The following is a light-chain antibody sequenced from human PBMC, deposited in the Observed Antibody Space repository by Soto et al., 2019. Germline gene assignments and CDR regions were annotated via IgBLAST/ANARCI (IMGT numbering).Light chain of an antibody. Sequence: QSVLTQPASVSGSPGQSITISCTGAYSDVGGYNYVSWYQQHPGKAPKLIIYDVSNRPSGVSNRFSGSKSGNTASLTNSGLRAEDDADYYCSSFSSRGHLVLFGGGTKRTAL. CDR1: YSDVGGYNY. CDR2: DVS. V-gene: IGLV2-14*03. CDR3: SSFSSRGHLVL. J-gene: IGLJ3*02.